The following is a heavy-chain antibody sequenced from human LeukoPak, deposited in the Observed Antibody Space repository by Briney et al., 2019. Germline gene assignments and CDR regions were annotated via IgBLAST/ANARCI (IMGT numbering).Heavy chain of an antibody. CDR1: GGSISSNY. CDR3: ARRAYSSGYYYFDY. J-gene: IGHJ4*02. V-gene: IGHV4-59*01. CDR2: IYYSGST. D-gene: IGHD3-22*01. Sequence: SETLSCTCTVSGGSISSNYWSWIRQPPGEGLEWIGYIYYSGSTIYNPSLKSRVTISVDTSKNQFSLKLSSVTAADTAVYYCARRAYSSGYYYFDYWAQGTLVTVSS.